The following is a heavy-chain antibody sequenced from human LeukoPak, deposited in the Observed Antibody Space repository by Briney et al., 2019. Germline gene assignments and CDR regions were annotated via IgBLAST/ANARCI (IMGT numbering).Heavy chain of an antibody. V-gene: IGHV3-11*04. J-gene: IGHJ6*02. D-gene: IGHD2-2*01. CDR3: ARVVCSSTSCYHYYYYYGMDV. CDR2: ISSSGSTI. Sequence: GGSLRLSCAASGFTFSDYYMSWIRQAPGKGLEWVSYISSSGSTIYYADSVKGRFTISRDNAKNSLYLQMNSLRAEDTAVYYCARVVCSSTSCYHYYYYYGMDVWGQGTTVTVSS. CDR1: GFTFSDYY.